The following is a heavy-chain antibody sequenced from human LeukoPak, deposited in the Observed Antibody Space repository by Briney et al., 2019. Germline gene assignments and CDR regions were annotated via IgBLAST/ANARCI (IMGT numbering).Heavy chain of an antibody. D-gene: IGHD4-23*01. V-gene: IGHV3-30*04. J-gene: IGHJ4*02. Sequence: GTSLRLSCAASGFTFSTYAMHWVRQAPGKGLEWVAFIRYDGSNKYYADSVKGRFTISRDNAKNSLYLQMNSLRAEDTAVYYCARDSENYGGNSDYWGQGTLVTVSS. CDR2: IRYDGSNK. CDR3: ARDSENYGGNSDY. CDR1: GFTFSTYA.